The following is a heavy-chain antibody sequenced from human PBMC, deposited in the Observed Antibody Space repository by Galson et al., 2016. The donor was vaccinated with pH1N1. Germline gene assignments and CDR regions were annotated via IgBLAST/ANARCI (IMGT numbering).Heavy chain of an antibody. CDR2: NSAHNDNT. D-gene: IGHD3-10*01. CDR1: GYTFINYG. Sequence: SVKVSCKASGYTFINYGISWVRQAPGQGLEWMGWNSAHNDNTNYAQKLQGRVTMTTDTSTSTAYMELRSLTSDDTAVYYCAREVNYYSSGTYYSLNLGMDVWGQGTTVTVSS. CDR3: AREVNYYSSGTYYSLNLGMDV. J-gene: IGHJ6*02. V-gene: IGHV1-18*01.